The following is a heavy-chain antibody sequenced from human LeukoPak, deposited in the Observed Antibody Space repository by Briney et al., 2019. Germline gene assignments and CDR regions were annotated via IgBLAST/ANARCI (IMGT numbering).Heavy chain of an antibody. V-gene: IGHV1-18*01. CDR2: ISGYNGNT. D-gene: IGHD6-19*01. CDR3: ARDLKRGYSSGRYSWGTGSSNDY. Sequence: ASVTVSCKASGYTFTSYGISWVRQAPGQGLEWMGWISGYNGNTNYAQKLQGRVTMTTDTSTSTAYMELRSLRSDDTAVYYCARDLKRGYSSGRYSWGTGSSNDYWGQGTQVTISS. J-gene: IGHJ4*02. CDR1: GYTFTSYG.